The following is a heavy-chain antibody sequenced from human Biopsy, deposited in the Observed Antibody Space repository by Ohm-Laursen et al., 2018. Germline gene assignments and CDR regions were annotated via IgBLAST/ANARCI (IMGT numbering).Heavy chain of an antibody. CDR3: ARVPAYPSIDGYYGLDL. CDR1: GYTFAGYY. D-gene: IGHD3-9*01. V-gene: IGHV1-2*02. Sequence: ASVTASCKASGYTFAGYYLHWVRQAPGHGLVWMGWINPNSGNANYAQSFQGRLTVTRDTSISTAYMELTSLTFDDTAIYYCARVPAYPSIDGYYGLDLWGQGTTVIVSS. CDR2: INPNSGNA. J-gene: IGHJ6*02.